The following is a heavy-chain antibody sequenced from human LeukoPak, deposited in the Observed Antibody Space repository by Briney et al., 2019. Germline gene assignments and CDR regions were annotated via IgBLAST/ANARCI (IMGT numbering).Heavy chain of an antibody. V-gene: IGHV3-66*01. CDR1: GFNVSSNY. CDR2: IYSGGNT. D-gene: IGHD3-22*01. J-gene: IGHJ4*02. Sequence: SGGSLRLSCAASGFNVSSNYMSWVRQAPGKGLEWVSVIYSGGNTYYADSVQGRFTMSRENPENTLYLQMNSLRAEDTAIYYCAKAYDRGYYYGFDYWGQGTLVTVSS. CDR3: AKAYDRGYYYGFDY.